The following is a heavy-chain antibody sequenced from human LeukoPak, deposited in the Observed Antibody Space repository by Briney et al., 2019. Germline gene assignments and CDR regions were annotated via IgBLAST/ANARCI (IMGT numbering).Heavy chain of an antibody. J-gene: IGHJ4*02. V-gene: IGHV4-59*08. CDR3: ARLDSTGWYVFDF. CDR1: GGSISSYY. Sequence: KPSETLSLTCTVSGGSISSYYWSWIRQPPGKGLEWIGYIYYSGSTNYNPSLKSRVTISVDTSKNQFSLKLSSVTAADTAVYYCARLDSTGWYVFDFWDQGTLVTVSS. D-gene: IGHD6-19*01. CDR2: IYYSGST.